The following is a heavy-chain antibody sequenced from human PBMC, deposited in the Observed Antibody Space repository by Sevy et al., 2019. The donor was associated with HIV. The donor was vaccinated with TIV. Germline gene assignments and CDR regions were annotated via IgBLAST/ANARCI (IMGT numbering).Heavy chain of an antibody. D-gene: IGHD2-2*01. CDR1: GFTFSSYA. Sequence: GGSLRLSCSASGFTFSSYAMHWVRQAPGKGLEYVSAISSNGGSTYYADSVKGRFTISRDNSKNTLYLQMSSLRAEDTAGYYCVKEGGYCSSTSCYSDYWGQGTLVTVSS. J-gene: IGHJ4*02. CDR2: ISSNGGST. V-gene: IGHV3-64D*06. CDR3: VKEGGYCSSTSCYSDY.